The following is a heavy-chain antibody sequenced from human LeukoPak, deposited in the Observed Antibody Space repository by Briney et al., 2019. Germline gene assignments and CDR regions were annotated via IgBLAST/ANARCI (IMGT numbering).Heavy chain of an antibody. CDR2: ISAYNGNT. CDR1: GYTFTSYG. J-gene: IGHJ4*02. V-gene: IGHV1-18*01. Sequence: EASVKVSCKASGYTFTSYGISWVRQAPGQGLEWMGWISAYNGNTNYAQKFQGRVTMTEDTSTDTAYMELSSLRSEDTAVYYCATFSLLNFDYWGQGTLVTVSS. CDR3: ATFSLLNFDY. D-gene: IGHD3-3*02.